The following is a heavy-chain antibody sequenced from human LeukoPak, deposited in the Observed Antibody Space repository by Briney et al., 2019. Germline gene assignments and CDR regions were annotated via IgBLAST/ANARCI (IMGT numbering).Heavy chain of an antibody. Sequence: SQTLSLTCTVSGGSISSGGYYWSWIRQHPGKGLEWIGYIYYSGSTYYNPSLKSRVTISVDTSKNQFSLKLSSVTAADTAVYYCARDFIDYGDEFYYYYGMDVWGQGTTVTVSS. V-gene: IGHV4-31*03. J-gene: IGHJ6*02. D-gene: IGHD4-17*01. CDR3: ARDFIDYGDEFYYYYGMDV. CDR1: GGSISSGGYY. CDR2: IYYSGST.